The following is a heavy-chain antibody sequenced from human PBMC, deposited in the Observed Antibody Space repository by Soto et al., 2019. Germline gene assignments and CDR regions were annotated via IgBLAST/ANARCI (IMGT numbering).Heavy chain of an antibody. CDR1: GYTFTGYY. Sequence: ASVKVSCKASGYTFTGYYMHWVRQAPGQGLEWMGWINPNSGGTNYAQKVQGRVTMTRDTSISTAYMELSRLRSDDTAVYYCAREVVPAAWGYYYYYGMDVWGQGTTVTVSS. V-gene: IGHV1-2*02. D-gene: IGHD2-2*01. CDR3: AREVVPAAWGYYYYYGMDV. J-gene: IGHJ6*02. CDR2: INPNSGGT.